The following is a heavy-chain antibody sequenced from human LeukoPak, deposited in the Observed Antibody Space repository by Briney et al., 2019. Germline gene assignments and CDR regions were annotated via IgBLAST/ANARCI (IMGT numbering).Heavy chain of an antibody. D-gene: IGHD3-10*01. Sequence: PGGSLRLSCAASGFTFSSYAMSWVRQASGKGLEWVSAISGSGGSTYYADSVKGRFTISRDNSKNTLYLQMNSLRAEDTAVYYCAQGVRGVIGLGAFDIWGQGTMVTVSS. V-gene: IGHV3-23*01. CDR2: ISGSGGST. J-gene: IGHJ3*02. CDR3: AQGVRGVIGLGAFDI. CDR1: GFTFSSYA.